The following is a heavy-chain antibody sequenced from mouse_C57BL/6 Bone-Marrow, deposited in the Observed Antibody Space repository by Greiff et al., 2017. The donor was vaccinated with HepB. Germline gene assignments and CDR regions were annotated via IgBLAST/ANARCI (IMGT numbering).Heavy chain of an antibody. D-gene: IGHD4-1*01. V-gene: IGHV3-6*01. Sequence: EVKLVESGPGLVKPSQSLSLTCSVTGYSITSGYYWNWIRQFPGNKLEWMGYISYDGSNNYNPSLKNRISITRDTSKNQFFLKLNSVTTEDTATYCCARDLGLHWYFDVWGTGTTVTVSS. CDR1: GYSITSGYY. CDR3: ARDLGLHWYFDV. CDR2: ISYDGSN. J-gene: IGHJ1*03.